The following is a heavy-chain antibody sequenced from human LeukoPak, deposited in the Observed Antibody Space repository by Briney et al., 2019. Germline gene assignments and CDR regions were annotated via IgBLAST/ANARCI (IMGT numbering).Heavy chain of an antibody. J-gene: IGHJ4*02. CDR1: GYSFTSYW. CDR2: IDPSDSYT. CDR3: ARHSAPYYYGSGIDY. Sequence: PGESLKISCKGSGYSFTSYWISWVRQMPGKGLEWMGRIDPSDSYTNYSPSFQGHVTISADKSISTAYLQWSSLKASDTAMYYCARHSAPYYYGSGIDYWGQGTLVTVSS. V-gene: IGHV5-10-1*01. D-gene: IGHD3-10*01.